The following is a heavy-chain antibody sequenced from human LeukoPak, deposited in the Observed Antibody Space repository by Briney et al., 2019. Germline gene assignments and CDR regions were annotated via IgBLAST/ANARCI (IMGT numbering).Heavy chain of an antibody. CDR1: GYTFTSYG. CDR3: ASSNDGGDILTGRTPCRY. CDR2: ISAYNGNT. Sequence: GASVKVSCKASGYTFTSYGISWVRQAPGQGLEWMGWISAYNGNTNYAQKLQGRVTMTTDTSTSTAYMELRSLRSDDTAVYYCASSNDGGDILTGRTPCRYWGQGTLVTVSS. D-gene: IGHD3-9*01. J-gene: IGHJ4*02. V-gene: IGHV1-18*01.